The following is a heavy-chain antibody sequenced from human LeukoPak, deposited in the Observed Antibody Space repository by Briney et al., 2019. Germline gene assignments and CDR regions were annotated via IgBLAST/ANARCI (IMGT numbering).Heavy chain of an antibody. Sequence: SETLSLTCAVYGGSFSGYYWSWIRQPPGKGLEWIGEINHSGSTNYNPSLKSRVTISADTSKNQFSLKLSSVTAADTAVYYCARGYYGLGDYWGQGTLVTVSS. CDR2: INHSGST. CDR3: ARGYYGLGDY. D-gene: IGHD3-10*01. V-gene: IGHV4-34*01. CDR1: GGSFSGYY. J-gene: IGHJ4*02.